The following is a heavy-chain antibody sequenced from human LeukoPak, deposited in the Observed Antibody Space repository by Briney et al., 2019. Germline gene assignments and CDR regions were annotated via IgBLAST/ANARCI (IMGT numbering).Heavy chain of an antibody. CDR1: GYTFTSYS. CDR2: ISTYNGKT. V-gene: IGHV1-18*01. D-gene: IGHD3-22*01. J-gene: IGHJ4*02. Sequence: ASVKLSCKASGYTFTSYSISWVRQAPGQGPEWMGWISTYNGKTNYAQKFQGRVIMTIDTSTKTAYMELSSLRSDDSAFYYCARHPYYDTSAYYVYWGQGTLVTVSS. CDR3: ARHPYYDTSAYYVY.